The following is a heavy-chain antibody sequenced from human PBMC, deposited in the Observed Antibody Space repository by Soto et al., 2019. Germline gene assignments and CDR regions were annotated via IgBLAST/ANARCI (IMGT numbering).Heavy chain of an antibody. CDR2: IKQDGSEK. CDR1: GFTFSSYW. D-gene: IGHD3-3*01. J-gene: IGHJ3*02. V-gene: IGHV3-7*01. Sequence: GGSLRLSCAASGFTFSSYWMSWVRQAPGKGLEWVANIKQDGSEKYYVDSVKGRFTISRDNAKNSLYLQMNSLRAEDTAVYYCARDNKYYDFWSGPDAFDIWGQGTRVTVSS. CDR3: ARDNKYYDFWSGPDAFDI.